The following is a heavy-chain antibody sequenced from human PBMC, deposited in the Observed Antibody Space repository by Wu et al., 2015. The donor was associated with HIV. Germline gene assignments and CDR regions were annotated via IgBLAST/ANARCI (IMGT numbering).Heavy chain of an antibody. J-gene: IGHJ6*02. CDR1: GGTFSSYA. V-gene: IGHV1-69*05. CDR3: ARXAPSRPMQQLAHYYYGMAS. D-gene: IGHD6-13*01. Sequence: QVQLVQSGAEVKKPGSSVKVSCKASGGTFSSYAISWVRQAPGQGLEWMGGIIPIFGTANYAQKFQGRVTITTDESTSTAYMELSSLRSEDTAVYYCARXAPSRPMQQLAHYYYGMASWGPRDRG. CDR2: IIPIFGTA.